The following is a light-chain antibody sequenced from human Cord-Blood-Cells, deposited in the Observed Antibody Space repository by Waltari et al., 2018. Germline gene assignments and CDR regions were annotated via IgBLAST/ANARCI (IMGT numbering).Light chain of an antibody. V-gene: IGKV3-15*01. Sequence: EIVMTQSPATLSVSPGERATLPCMASQSVSSNLAWYQQKPGQAPRLLIYGASTRATGIPARFRGSVSGTEFTLTISSLQSEDFAVYYCQQYNNWPPYTFGQGTKLEIK. CDR1: QSVSSN. CDR2: GAS. J-gene: IGKJ2*01. CDR3: QQYNNWPPYT.